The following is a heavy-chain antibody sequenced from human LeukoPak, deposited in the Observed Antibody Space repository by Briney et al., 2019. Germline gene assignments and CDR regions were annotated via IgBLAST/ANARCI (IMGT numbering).Heavy chain of an antibody. J-gene: IGHJ4*02. V-gene: IGHV4-4*09. CDR2: IYTSGST. D-gene: IGHD3-9*01. CDR1: GVSISSYY. CDR3: ARHRGDILTGLDY. Sequence: SETLSLTCTASGVSISSYYWSWVRQPPGKGLEWIGYIYTSGSTNYNPSLKSRVTISVDTSKNQFSLKLSSVTAADTAVYYCARHRGDILTGLDYWGQGTLVTVSS.